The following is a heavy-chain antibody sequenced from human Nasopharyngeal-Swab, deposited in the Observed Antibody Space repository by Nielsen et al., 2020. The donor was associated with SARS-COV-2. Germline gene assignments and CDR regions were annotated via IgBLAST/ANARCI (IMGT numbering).Heavy chain of an antibody. CDR1: GFTLSAYT. CDR2: ISYTSSTI. Sequence: GVLKISCVASGFTLSAYTMNWVRQAPGKGLEWLSYISYTSSTIYYADSVKGRFTISRDNAKNSLYLQMNSLRAEDTAVYYCARDGTTAHDYYYYMDVWGKGTTVTVSS. D-gene: IGHD4-17*01. V-gene: IGHV3-48*04. J-gene: IGHJ6*03. CDR3: ARDGTTAHDYYYYMDV.